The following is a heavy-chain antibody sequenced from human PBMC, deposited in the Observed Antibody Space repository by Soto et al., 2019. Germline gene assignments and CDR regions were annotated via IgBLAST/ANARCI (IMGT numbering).Heavy chain of an antibody. J-gene: IGHJ6*01. CDR3: ARRLAHDYGMDL. D-gene: IGHD2-21*01. Sequence: ELQLVESGGGLVQPGGSLRLSCVASGITFRSFWMQWVRQAPGKGLVWVSRINSDGRSTSYADFVKGRFTISRDNAKNTLYLEMNSLRAEDTAVYFCARRLAHDYGMDLWGQGTTVTVSA. V-gene: IGHV3-74*01. CDR2: INSDGRST. CDR1: GITFRSFW.